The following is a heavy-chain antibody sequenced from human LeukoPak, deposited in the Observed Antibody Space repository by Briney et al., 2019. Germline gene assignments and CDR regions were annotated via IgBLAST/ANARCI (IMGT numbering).Heavy chain of an antibody. CDR2: INHSGST. Sequence: SETLSLTCAVYGGSFSGYYWSWIRQPPGKGLEWIGEINHSGSTNYNPSLKSRVTISVDTSKNQFSLKLSSVTAADTAVYYCARGALYGSGSPIYVWAQRTLVTVSS. V-gene: IGHV4-34*01. CDR3: ARGALYGSGSPIYV. CDR1: GGSFSGYY. J-gene: IGHJ4*02. D-gene: IGHD3-10*01.